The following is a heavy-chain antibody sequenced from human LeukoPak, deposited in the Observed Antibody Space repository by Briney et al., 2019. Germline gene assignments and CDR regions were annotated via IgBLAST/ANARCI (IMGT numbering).Heavy chain of an antibody. CDR2: INPNSGGT. CDR1: GYTFTGYY. CDR3: ARVDTAIRLDYYIDV. D-gene: IGHD5-18*01. Sequence: ASVKVSCKASGYTFTGYYMHWVRQAPGQGLEWMGWINPNSGGTSYAQKFQGRVTMTRDTSISTAYMELSRLRSDDTAVYYCARVDTAIRLDYYIDVWGKGTTVTVSS. J-gene: IGHJ6*03. V-gene: IGHV1-2*02.